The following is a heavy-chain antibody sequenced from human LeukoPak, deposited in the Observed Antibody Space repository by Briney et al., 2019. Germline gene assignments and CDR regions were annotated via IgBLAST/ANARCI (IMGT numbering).Heavy chain of an antibody. V-gene: IGHV4-39*01. CDR2: VYYSGST. CDR3: ARLRGNWFDP. D-gene: IGHD3-10*01. J-gene: IGHJ5*02. Sequence: SETLSLTCTVSGDSISSSTYYWGWIRQPPGKGLEWIGSVYYSGSTYYNPSLKSRVTISVDPSKNQFSLKLSSVTAADTAVYYCARLRGNWFDPWGQGTLVTVSS. CDR1: GDSISSSTYY.